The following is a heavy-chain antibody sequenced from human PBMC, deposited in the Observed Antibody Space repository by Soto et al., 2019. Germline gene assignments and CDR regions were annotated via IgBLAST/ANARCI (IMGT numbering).Heavy chain of an antibody. Sequence: WASVKVSCKASGYTFTGYYMHWVRQAPGQGLEWMGWINPNSGGTNYAQKFQGRVTMTRDTSISTAYMELSRLRSDDTAVYYCARDTPYSSGWPDYWGQGTLVTVSS. D-gene: IGHD6-19*01. CDR1: GYTFTGYY. V-gene: IGHV1-2*02. CDR3: ARDTPYSSGWPDY. CDR2: INPNSGGT. J-gene: IGHJ4*02.